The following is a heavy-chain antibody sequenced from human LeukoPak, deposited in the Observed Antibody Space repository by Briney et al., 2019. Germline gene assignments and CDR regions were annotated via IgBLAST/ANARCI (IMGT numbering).Heavy chain of an antibody. CDR3: ARDRVSGDAFDI. Sequence: ASVKVSCKASGYTFTSYGISWVRQAPGQGLEWMGWISAYNGNTNYAQKLQGRVTITRDTSASTAYMELSSLRSEDTAVYYCARDRVSGDAFDIWGQGTMVTVSS. CDR1: GYTFTSYG. J-gene: IGHJ3*02. V-gene: IGHV1-18*01. CDR2: ISAYNGNT. D-gene: IGHD3-10*01.